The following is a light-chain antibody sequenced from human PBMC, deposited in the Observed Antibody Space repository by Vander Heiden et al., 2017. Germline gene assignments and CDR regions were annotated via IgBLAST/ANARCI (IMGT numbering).Light chain of an antibody. J-gene: IGKJ3*01. CDR1: PDIGQP. CDR3: QHYDRLPPLFT. Sequence: DIQLTQSPPSLSASLGDRVTITCQASPDIGQPLNWYHQTPGKVPKLLLYDVSHSGTGVPSRFSGGGSGTDFTLSISSLQPEDIGTYYCQHYDRLPPLFTFGPGTKV. CDR2: DVS. V-gene: IGKV1-33*01.